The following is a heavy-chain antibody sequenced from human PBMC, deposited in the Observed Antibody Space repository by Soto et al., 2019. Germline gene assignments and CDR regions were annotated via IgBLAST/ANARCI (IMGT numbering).Heavy chain of an antibody. D-gene: IGHD3-22*01. CDR2: IIPILGIA. CDR1: GGTFSSYT. Sequence: QVQLVQSGAEVKKPGSSVKVSCKASGGTFSSYTISWVRQAPGQGLEWMGRIIPILGIANYAQKFQGRVTITADKSTSTAYMARSSLRSEDTAVYYCARDNDYDSSGYYSWGQGTLVTVSS. J-gene: IGHJ4*02. V-gene: IGHV1-69*02. CDR3: ARDNDYDSSGYYS.